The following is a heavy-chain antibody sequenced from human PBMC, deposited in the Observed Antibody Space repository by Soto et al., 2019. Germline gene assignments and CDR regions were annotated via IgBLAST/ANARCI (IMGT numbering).Heavy chain of an antibody. Sequence: SVKVSCKASGGTFSSYAISWVRQAPGQGLEWMGGIIPIFGTANYAQKFQGRVTITADGSTSTAYMELSSLRSEDTAVYYCAADYSSSSSVNYYYGMDVWGQGTTVTVSS. J-gene: IGHJ6*02. CDR1: GGTFSSYA. CDR2: IIPIFGTA. V-gene: IGHV1-69*13. CDR3: AADYSSSSSVNYYYGMDV. D-gene: IGHD6-6*01.